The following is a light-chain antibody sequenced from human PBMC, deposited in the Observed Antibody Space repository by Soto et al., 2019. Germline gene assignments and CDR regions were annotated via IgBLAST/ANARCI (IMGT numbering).Light chain of an antibody. CDR3: QQYNNWPRT. V-gene: IGKV3-15*01. J-gene: IGKJ1*01. CDR2: GAS. Sequence: EIVLRQSPGTLSLSPGERVRLSCRASQSVNSNFAWYQQKPGQAPRLLIYGASTRATGIPARFSGSGSGTEFTLTISSLQSEDFAVYYCQQYNNWPRTFGQGTKVDI. CDR1: QSVNSN.